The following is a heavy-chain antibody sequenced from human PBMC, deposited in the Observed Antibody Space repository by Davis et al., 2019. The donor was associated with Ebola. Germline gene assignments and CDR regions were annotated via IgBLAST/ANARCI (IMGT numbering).Heavy chain of an antibody. J-gene: IGHJ4*02. D-gene: IGHD1-26*01. CDR2: IIPIFGTA. V-gene: IGHV1-69*05. Sequence: SVKVSCKASGGTFSSYAISWVRQAPGQGLEWMGGIIPIFGTANYAQKLQGRATMTTDTSTSTAYMELRSLRSDDTAVYYCARDTKYSGSYYRHFDYWGQGTLVTVSS. CDR1: GGTFSSYA. CDR3: ARDTKYSGSYYRHFDY.